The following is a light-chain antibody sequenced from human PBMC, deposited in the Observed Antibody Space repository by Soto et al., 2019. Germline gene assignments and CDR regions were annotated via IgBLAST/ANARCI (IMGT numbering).Light chain of an antibody. CDR2: LNSDGSH. J-gene: IGLJ2*01. CDR1: SWHSSYA. V-gene: IGLV4-69*01. CDR3: QTWGTGIVV. Sequence: QSVLTQSPSASASLGASVKLTCTLSSWHSSYAIAWHQQQPEKGPRYLMKLNSDGSHSKGDGIPERFSGSSSGAERYLTISSLQSEDEADYYCQTWGTGIVVFGGGTKLTVL.